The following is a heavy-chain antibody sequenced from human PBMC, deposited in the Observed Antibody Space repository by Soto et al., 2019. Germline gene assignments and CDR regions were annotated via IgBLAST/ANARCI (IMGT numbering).Heavy chain of an antibody. CDR1: GLTCISPA. J-gene: IGHJ4*02. D-gene: IGHD3-10*01. V-gene: IGHV3-23*01. Sequence: GGSLRLSSVVSGLTCISPAVSWVRQATGKGLEWVSTISYGDLQTYYADSLKGRFTVFRDDCDETLFLQMNSLRAEDTAIYYCALSLTPYMNIIFNYGGQGALVTVSS. CDR2: ISYGDLQT. CDR3: ALSLTPYMNIIFNY.